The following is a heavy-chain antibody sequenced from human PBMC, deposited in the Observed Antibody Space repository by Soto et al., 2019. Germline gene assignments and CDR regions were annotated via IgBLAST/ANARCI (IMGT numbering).Heavy chain of an antibody. CDR1: GYTFTSYG. Sequence: ASVKVSCKASGYTFTSYGISWVRQAPGQGLEWMGWISAYNGNTNYAQKLQGRVTMTTDTSTSTAYMELRSLRSDDTAVYYCARDNIVVGPAANRYYYYMDVWGKGTTVTVSS. V-gene: IGHV1-18*01. D-gene: IGHD2-2*01. J-gene: IGHJ6*03. CDR3: ARDNIVVGPAANRYYYYMDV. CDR2: ISAYNGNT.